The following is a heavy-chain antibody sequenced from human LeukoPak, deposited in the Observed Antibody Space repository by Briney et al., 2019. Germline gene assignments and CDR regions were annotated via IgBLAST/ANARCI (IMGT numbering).Heavy chain of an antibody. CDR2: ISAHNGNT. CDR3: AREVLYDSSGYYY. Sequence: ASVKVSCKASGYTFTSYGISWVRQAPGQRLELMGWISAHNGNTNYAQNLQGRVTMTTDTSTSTAYMELSSLRSEDTAVYYCAREVLYDSSGYYYWGQGTLVTVSS. D-gene: IGHD3-22*01. V-gene: IGHV1-18*01. J-gene: IGHJ4*02. CDR1: GYTFTSYG.